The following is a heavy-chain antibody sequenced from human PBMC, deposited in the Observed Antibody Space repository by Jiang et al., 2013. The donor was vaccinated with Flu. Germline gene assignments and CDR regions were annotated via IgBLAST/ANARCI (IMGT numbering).Heavy chain of an antibody. CDR2: IYSGGST. D-gene: IGHD5-18*01. CDR3: ARTGGYSYGYFDY. Sequence: SCAASGFTSVATTMSWVRQAPGKGLEWVSVIYSGGSTYYADSVKGRFTISRDNSKNTLYLQMNSLRAEDTAVYYCARTGGYSYGYFDYWGQGTLVTVSS. J-gene: IGHJ4*02. V-gene: IGHV3-66*02. CDR1: GFTSVATT.